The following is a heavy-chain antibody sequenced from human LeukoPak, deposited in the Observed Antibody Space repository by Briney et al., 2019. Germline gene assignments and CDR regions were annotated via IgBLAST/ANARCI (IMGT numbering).Heavy chain of an antibody. J-gene: IGHJ4*02. CDR1: GFTFSSYW. CDR3: ATTVPLDGVTAPFDY. V-gene: IGHV3-30*03. CDR2: ISYDGSNK. D-gene: IGHD2-21*02. Sequence: GGSLRLSCAASGFTFSSYWMSWVRQAPGKGLEWVAVISYDGSNKYYADSVKGRFTISRDNSKNTLYLQMNSLRAEDTAVYYCATTVPLDGVTAPFDYWGQGTLVTVSS.